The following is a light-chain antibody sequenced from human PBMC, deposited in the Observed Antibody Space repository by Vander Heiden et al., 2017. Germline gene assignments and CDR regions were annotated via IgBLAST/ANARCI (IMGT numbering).Light chain of an antibody. CDR2: EVS. J-gene: IGLJ2*01. Sequence: QSALTQPASVSGSPGQSITISCTGTSSDVGSYNLVSWYQQHPGKAPKLMIYEVSKRPSGVSNLFSGSKSGNTASLTISGLQAEDEADYYCCSDAGSSTVVFGGGTKLTVL. V-gene: IGLV2-23*02. CDR3: CSDAGSSTVV. CDR1: SSDVGSYNL.